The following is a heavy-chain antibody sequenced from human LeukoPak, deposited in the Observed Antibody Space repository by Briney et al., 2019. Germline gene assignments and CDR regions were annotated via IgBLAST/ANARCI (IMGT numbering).Heavy chain of an antibody. D-gene: IGHD6-13*01. J-gene: IGHJ4*02. CDR3: ARGPHIAVTSTGRFWHY. V-gene: IGHV4-34*01. Sequence: SETLSLTCAVYSGSFSGYYWTWIRQPPGKGLEWIGEINHSGSTNYNPSLESRVTISVDTSKNQFSLKLSSVTAADTAVYYCARGPHIAVTSTGRFWHYWGQGTLVTVSS. CDR1: SGSFSGYY. CDR2: INHSGST.